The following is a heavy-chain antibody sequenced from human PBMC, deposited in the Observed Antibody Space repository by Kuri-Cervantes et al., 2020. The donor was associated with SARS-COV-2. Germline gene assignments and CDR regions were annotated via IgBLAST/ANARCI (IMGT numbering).Heavy chain of an antibody. CDR2: IYYSGST. J-gene: IGHJ5*02. D-gene: IGHD3-3*01. CDR3: ARSGIFGVVIISGDWFDP. Sequence: SETLSLTCTVSGGSISSSSYYWGWIRQPPGKGLEWIGSIYYSGSTYYNPSLKSRVTISVDTSKNQFSLKLSSVTAADTAVYYCARSGIFGVVIISGDWFDPWGQGTLVTVSS. CDR1: GGSISSSSYY. V-gene: IGHV4-39*01.